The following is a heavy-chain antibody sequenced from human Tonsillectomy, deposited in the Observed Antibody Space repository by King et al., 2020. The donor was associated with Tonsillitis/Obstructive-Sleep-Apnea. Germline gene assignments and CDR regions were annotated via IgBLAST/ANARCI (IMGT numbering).Heavy chain of an antibody. CDR2: INHSGST. D-gene: IGHD2-2*01. CDR3: ARGRVAVPAAIIYYFDY. J-gene: IGHJ4*02. CDR1: GGSFSGYY. V-gene: IGHV4-34*01. Sequence: VQLPQWGAGLLKPSETLSLTCAVYGGSFSGYYWSWIRQPPGKGLEWIGEINHSGSTNYNPSLKSRVTISVDTSKNQFSLKLSSVTAADTAVYYCARGRVAVPAAIIYYFDYWGQGTLVTVSS.